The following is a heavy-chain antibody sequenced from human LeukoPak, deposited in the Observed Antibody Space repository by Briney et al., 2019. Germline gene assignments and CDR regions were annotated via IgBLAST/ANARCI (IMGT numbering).Heavy chain of an antibody. CDR2: IGWNSGSI. J-gene: IGHJ4*02. V-gene: IGHV3-9*01. CDR3: AKDKGLYANYFDY. Sequence: GRSLRLSCAASGFTFDDYAMRWVRQAPGKGLEWVSAIGWNSGSIAYADSVKGRFTISRDNAKNSLYLQMNSLRAEDTALYYCAKDKGLYANYFDYWGQGTLVTVSS. D-gene: IGHD2-8*01. CDR1: GFTFDDYA.